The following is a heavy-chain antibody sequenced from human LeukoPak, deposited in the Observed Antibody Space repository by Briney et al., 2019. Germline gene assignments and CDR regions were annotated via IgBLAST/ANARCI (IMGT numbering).Heavy chain of an antibody. CDR1: GFTFSSYA. J-gene: IGHJ3*02. D-gene: IGHD2-15*01. V-gene: IGHV3-30-3*01. CDR3: ATFEGAFVVPI. Sequence: PGRSLRLSCAASGFTFSSYAMHWVRKAPGKGLEWVAVISYDGSNKYYADSVKGRFTISRDNSKNTLYLHMNSLRAEDTAVYYCATFEGAFVVPIWGQGTMVTVSS. CDR2: ISYDGSNK.